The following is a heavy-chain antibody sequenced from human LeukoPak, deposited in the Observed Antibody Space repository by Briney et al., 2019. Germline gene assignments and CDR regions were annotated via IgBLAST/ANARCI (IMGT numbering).Heavy chain of an antibody. CDR3: VRGGTVIVDSLAP. J-gene: IGHJ5*02. V-gene: IGHV4-30-2*01. D-gene: IGHD2-8*02. CDR1: GRSISIGGYS. CDR2: IFYSGRT. Sequence: PSETLSLTCAVSGRSISIGGYSCRWIRQPPGKVLEWIGYIFYSGRTYYNPSLKSRVTISVDRSKNQFSLKLSSVTAADAAVYYCVRGGTVIVDSLAPWGQGLLVTVSS.